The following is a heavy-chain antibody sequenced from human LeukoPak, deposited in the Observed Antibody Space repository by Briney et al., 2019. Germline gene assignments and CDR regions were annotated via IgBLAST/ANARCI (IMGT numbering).Heavy chain of an antibody. CDR3: ASHSTI. Sequence: GGSLRLSCAASGFTFSSYEMNWVRQAPGKGLEWISYISSSGDTTYYADSVKGRFTFSRDNAKESLSLQMSSLRAEDTAVYYCASHSTIWGQGTLVTVSS. CDR2: ISSSGDTT. CDR1: GFTFSSYE. V-gene: IGHV3-48*03. D-gene: IGHD5-18*01. J-gene: IGHJ4*02.